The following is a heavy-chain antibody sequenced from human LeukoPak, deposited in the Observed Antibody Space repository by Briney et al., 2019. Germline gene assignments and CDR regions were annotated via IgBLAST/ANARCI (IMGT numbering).Heavy chain of an antibody. Sequence: PGGSLRLSCAASGFTFRSFWIHWVRQAPGRGLVWVGRINNDGTDTIYADSVKGPFTVSRDNAKNTLYLQMNSLRVEDTAVYFCARGGFSHGFDVWGQGTVVTVSS. CDR2: INNDGTDT. D-gene: IGHD5-12*01. J-gene: IGHJ3*01. CDR3: ARGGFSHGFDV. CDR1: GFTFRSFW. V-gene: IGHV3-74*01.